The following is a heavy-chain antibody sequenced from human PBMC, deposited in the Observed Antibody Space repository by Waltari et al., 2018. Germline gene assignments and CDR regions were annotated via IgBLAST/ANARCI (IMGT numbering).Heavy chain of an antibody. CDR3: ARRSGSYDY. D-gene: IGHD3-10*01. CDR1: GYSISSGYY. CDR2: IYHSGRT. V-gene: IGHV4-38-2*01. Sequence: QVQLQESGPGLVKPSETLSLTCAVSGYSISSGYYWGWIRQPPGKGLEWIGSIYHSGRTYYNPSLKSRVTISVDTSKNQFSLKLSSVTAADTAVYYCARRSGSYDYWGQGTLVTVSS. J-gene: IGHJ4*02.